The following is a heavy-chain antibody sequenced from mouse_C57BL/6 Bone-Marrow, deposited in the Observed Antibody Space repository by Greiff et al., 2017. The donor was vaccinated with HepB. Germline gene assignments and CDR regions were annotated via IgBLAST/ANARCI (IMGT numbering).Heavy chain of an antibody. D-gene: IGHD2-4*01. CDR3: AGRVVFYYDYVAY. Sequence: QVQLQQPGAELVKPGASVKLSCKASGYTFTSYWMHWVKQRPGQGLEWMGMIHPNSVSTNYNEKFNSKATLTVDKSSSTAYMQLSSLTSEDSAVYYCAGRVVFYYDYVAYWGQGTTLTVSS. J-gene: IGHJ2*01. V-gene: IGHV1-64*01. CDR2: IHPNSVST. CDR1: GYTFTSYW.